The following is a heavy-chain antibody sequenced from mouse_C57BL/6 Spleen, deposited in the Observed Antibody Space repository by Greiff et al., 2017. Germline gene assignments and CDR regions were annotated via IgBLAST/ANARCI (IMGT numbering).Heavy chain of an antibody. Sequence: EVQRVESVAELVRPGASVKLSCTASGFNITNTYMHWVKQRPEQGLVWIGRIDPANGNTNYAPKFQGTAPITVDTSSNTDYLQPSSVTSEDTGIYYCARGGITSVIAAFDYWGQGTTLTVSS. D-gene: IGHD1-1*01. J-gene: IGHJ2*01. CDR3: ARGGITSVIAAFDY. CDR1: GFNITNTY. CDR2: IDPANGNT. V-gene: IGHV14-3*01.